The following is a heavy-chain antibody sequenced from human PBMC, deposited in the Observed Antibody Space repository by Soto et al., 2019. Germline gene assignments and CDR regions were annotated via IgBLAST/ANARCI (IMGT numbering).Heavy chain of an antibody. Sequence: SETLSLTCAVYGGSFSGYYWSWIRQPPGKGLEWIGEINHSGSTNYNPSLKSRVTISVDTSKNQFSLKLSSVTAADTAVYYCARGIGVVVPAATDFDYWGQGTLVTVSS. CDR3: ARGIGVVVPAATDFDY. CDR1: GGSFSGYY. J-gene: IGHJ4*02. V-gene: IGHV4-34*01. D-gene: IGHD2-2*01. CDR2: INHSGST.